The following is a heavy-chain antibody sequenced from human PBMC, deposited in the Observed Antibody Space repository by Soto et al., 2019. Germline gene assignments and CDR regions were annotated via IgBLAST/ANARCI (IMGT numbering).Heavy chain of an antibody. CDR1: GGSISSYY. D-gene: IGHD1-26*01. Sequence: SENLSLTCTVSGGSISSYYWSWIRQPPGKGLEWIGYIYYSGSTNYNPSLKSRVTISVDTSKNQFSLKLSSVTAADTAVYYCARAIRYSGSLGGLDYWGQGTLVTVSS. CDR2: IYYSGST. V-gene: IGHV4-59*01. J-gene: IGHJ4*02. CDR3: ARAIRYSGSLGGLDY.